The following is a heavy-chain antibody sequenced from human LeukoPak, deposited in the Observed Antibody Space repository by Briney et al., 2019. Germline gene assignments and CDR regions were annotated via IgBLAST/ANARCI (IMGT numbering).Heavy chain of an antibody. D-gene: IGHD1-26*01. J-gene: IGHJ4*02. CDR2: ISYDGSNK. CDR3: ARSHSGSPEGYFDY. Sequence: GGPRPLSCAASGVTLSGYTMHWAGQAPGKGLEWVGVISYDGSNKYYPDSVKGRFTIARDNSKNTLYLQRNSLRAEDAAVYYCARSHSGSPEGYFDYWGQGTLVTVSS. V-gene: IGHV3-30-3*01. CDR1: GVTLSGYT.